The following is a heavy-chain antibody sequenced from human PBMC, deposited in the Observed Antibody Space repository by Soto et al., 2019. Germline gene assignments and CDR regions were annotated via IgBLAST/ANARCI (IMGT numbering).Heavy chain of an antibody. V-gene: IGHV1-18*04. CDR3: GRDVRYYYGSGSPDY. CDR2: ISAYNGNT. CDR1: GYTFTSYG. J-gene: IGHJ4*02. Sequence: ASVKVSCKASGYTFTSYGISWVRQAPGQGLEWMGWISAYNGNTNYAQKLQGRVTMTTDTSTSTAYMELRSLRSDDTAVYYCGRDVRYYYGSGSPDYWGQGSLVTVSS. D-gene: IGHD3-10*01.